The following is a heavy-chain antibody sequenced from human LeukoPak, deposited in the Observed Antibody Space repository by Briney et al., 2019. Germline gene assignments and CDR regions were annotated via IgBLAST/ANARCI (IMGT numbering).Heavy chain of an antibody. J-gene: IGHJ3*02. V-gene: IGHV3-64*02. CDR3: ARDLALGDDAFHI. D-gene: IGHD2-21*02. CDR2: ISTDGRNT. CDR1: GFTFSNYA. Sequence: GGSLRLSCAASGFTFSNYAMHWFRQAPGKGLEFVSSISTDGRNTHYADSVKDRFTVSRDNSKNTLYLQMGSLNAEDMAVYYCARDLALGDDAFHIWGQGTMVSVSP.